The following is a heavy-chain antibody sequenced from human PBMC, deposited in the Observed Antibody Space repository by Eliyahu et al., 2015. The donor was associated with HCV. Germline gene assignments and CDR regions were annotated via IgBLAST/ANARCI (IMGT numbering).Heavy chain of an antibody. CDR2: VIPILGIA. Sequence: QVQLVQSGAEVKKPGSSVKVSCKASGGTFSSYTIRXVXQAPGKGLEWMGRVIPILGIANYAQKFQGRVTITADKSTSTAYMELSSLRSEDTAVYYCASSIAVARPLDYWGQGTLVTVSS. CDR3: ASSIAVARPLDY. D-gene: IGHD6-19*01. V-gene: IGHV1-69*02. CDR1: GGTFSSYT. J-gene: IGHJ4*02.